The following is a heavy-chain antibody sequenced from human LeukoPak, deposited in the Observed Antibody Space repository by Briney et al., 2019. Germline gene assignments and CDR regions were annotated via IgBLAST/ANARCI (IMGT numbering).Heavy chain of an antibody. CDR3: ARDRPRAV. CDR2: ISTSGSII. Sequence: GGSLRLSCAASGFTFSSYEMNWVRQAPGKGLEWVSYISTSGSIIYYADSVEGRFTISRDNAKNSLYLQMNSLRAEDTAVYYCARDRPRAVWGQGTTVTVSS. V-gene: IGHV3-48*03. CDR1: GFTFSSYE. J-gene: IGHJ6*02.